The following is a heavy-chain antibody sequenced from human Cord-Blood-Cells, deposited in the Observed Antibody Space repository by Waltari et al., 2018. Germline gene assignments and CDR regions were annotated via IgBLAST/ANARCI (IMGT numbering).Heavy chain of an antibody. D-gene: IGHD2-15*01. CDR3: ARGRWDIVVVVAALWYFDL. V-gene: IGHV4-34*01. CDR1: SGSFSGYY. Sequence: QVQLQQWGAGLFQPSEPLSLTCAVYSGSFSGYYWIWIRQPPGKVLEWIGEINHSGSTNYNPSLKSRVNISVDTSKNQFSLKLSSVTAADTAVYYCARGRWDIVVVVAALWYFDLWGRGTMVTVSS. CDR2: INHSGST. J-gene: IGHJ2*01.